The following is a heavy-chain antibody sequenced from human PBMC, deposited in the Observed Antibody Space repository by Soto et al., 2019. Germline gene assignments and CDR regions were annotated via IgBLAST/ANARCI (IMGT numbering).Heavy chain of an antibody. D-gene: IGHD3-16*02. CDR3: AKDWVSYSSPC. J-gene: IGHJ4*02. V-gene: IGHV3-23*01. CDR2: ISGSAGLT. CDR1: GFTFSSHA. Sequence: GGSLRLSCTASGFTFSSHAMSWVRQAPGKQLEWVSAISGSAGLTFYADSVKGRFTISRDNSKNTLYLQMNSLRAEDTAVYYCAKDWVSYSSPCWGEGTPFTAS.